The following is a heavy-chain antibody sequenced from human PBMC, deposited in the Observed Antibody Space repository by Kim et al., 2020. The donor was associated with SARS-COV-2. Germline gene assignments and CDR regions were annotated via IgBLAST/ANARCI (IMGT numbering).Heavy chain of an antibody. CDR1: GYTFTTFP. CDR2: INVVNGNT. CDR3: ARRSGTYGFDY. D-gene: IGHD3-10*01. Sequence: ASVKVSCKASGYTFTTFPINWVRQAPGQGLEWMGWINVVNGNTKYPQKFQGRVTISRDTSASTAYMELSSLRSEDTAVYFCARRSGTYGFDYWGQGTLVTVSS. J-gene: IGHJ4*02. V-gene: IGHV1-3*01.